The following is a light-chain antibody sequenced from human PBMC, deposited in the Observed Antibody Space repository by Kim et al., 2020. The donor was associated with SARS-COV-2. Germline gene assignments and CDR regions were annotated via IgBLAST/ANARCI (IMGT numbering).Light chain of an antibody. V-gene: IGKV1-5*03. CDR2: EAS. CDR1: RMIGRW. Sequence: IQMTQSPSTLSASVGDRVTITCRASRMIGRWLAWYQQLPGKAPNLLIYEASSFKSGVPSRFSGSGSGTEFTLTISSLQPEDFATYYCQQYATSWTFGQRTTVEI. J-gene: IGKJ1*01. CDR3: QQYATSWT.